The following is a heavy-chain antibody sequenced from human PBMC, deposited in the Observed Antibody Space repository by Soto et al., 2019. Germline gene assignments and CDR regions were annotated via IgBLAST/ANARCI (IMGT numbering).Heavy chain of an antibody. D-gene: IGHD2-15*01. CDR3: ASPELLRASDI. CDR2: ISSSSSYI. V-gene: IGHV3-21*01. J-gene: IGHJ3*02. CDR1: GFTFSSYS. Sequence: GGSLRLSCAASGFTFSSYSMNWVRQAPGKGLEWVSSISSSSSYIYYADSVKGRVTISRDNAKNSLYLQMNSMRAEDMAVCYWASPELLRASDISGQRTVVTV.